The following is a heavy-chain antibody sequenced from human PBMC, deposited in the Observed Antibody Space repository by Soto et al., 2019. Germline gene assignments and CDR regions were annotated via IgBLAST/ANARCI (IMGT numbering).Heavy chain of an antibody. D-gene: IGHD2-2*01. CDR2: IYPGDSDT. CDR3: ARQRCSSTSCYSRGSPLFDAFDI. CDR1: GYSFTSYW. J-gene: IGHJ3*02. V-gene: IGHV5-51*01. Sequence: PGESLTISCKGSGYSFTSYWIGWVRQMPGKGLEWMGIIYPGDSDTRYSPSFQGQVTISADKSISTAYLQWSSLKASDTAMYYCARQRCSSTSCYSRGSPLFDAFDIWGQGTMVTVSS.